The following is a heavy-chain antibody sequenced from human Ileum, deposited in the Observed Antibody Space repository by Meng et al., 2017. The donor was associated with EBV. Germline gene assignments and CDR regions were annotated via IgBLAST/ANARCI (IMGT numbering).Heavy chain of an antibody. D-gene: IGHD3-10*01. V-gene: IGHV1-18*01. Sequence: VRLSHSGAKVKKSGASVALYFKSSSYTITRYDLSWVRQAPRPGLDWMGWISAYNGNTNYAQKLQGRVTMTTDTSTSTAYMELRSLRSADTAVYYCALGGVQGVHFDYWGQGTLVTVSS. CDR2: ISAYNGNT. CDR1: SYTITRYD. CDR3: ALGGVQGVHFDY. J-gene: IGHJ4*02.